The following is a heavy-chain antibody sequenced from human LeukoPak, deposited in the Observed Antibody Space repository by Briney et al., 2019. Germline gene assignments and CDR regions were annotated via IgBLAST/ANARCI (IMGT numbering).Heavy chain of an antibody. V-gene: IGHV4-61*05. D-gene: IGHD3-22*01. CDR2: IYYRGST. CDR1: GGSIRSSYYY. J-gene: IGHJ4*02. CDR3: ARLSGYSSGHYYSDY. Sequence: PSETLSLTCTVSGGSIRSSYYYWGWIRQPPGKGLEWIGYIYYRGSTNYNPSLKSRVTISVDTSKNQFSLKLSSVTAADTAVYYCARLSGYSSGHYYSDYWGQGTLVTVSS.